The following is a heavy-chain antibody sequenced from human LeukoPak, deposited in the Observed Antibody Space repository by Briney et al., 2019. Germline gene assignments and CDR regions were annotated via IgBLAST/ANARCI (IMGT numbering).Heavy chain of an antibody. CDR1: GFTFRSYD. CDR2: ISGSGGPT. Sequence: GGSLRLSCAVSGFTFRSYDMNWVRQAPGKGLEWISAISGSGGPTFYAASVKGRFTISRDNFENTLYLQMNSLRAEGTAVYYCAKDLLRTVVVIAAAGYYFDYWGQGTLVTVSS. J-gene: IGHJ4*02. CDR3: AKDLLRTVVVIAAAGYYFDY. V-gene: IGHV3-23*01. D-gene: IGHD3-22*01.